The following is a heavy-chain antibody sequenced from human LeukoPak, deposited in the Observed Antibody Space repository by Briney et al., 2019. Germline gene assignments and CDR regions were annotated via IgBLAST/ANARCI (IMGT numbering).Heavy chain of an antibody. CDR3: TRNGYYYASGSYSYYFDF. D-gene: IGHD3-10*01. CDR2: IKSKTDGGTT. CDR1: GFTFSNAW. Sequence: PGGSLRLSCAASGFTFSNAWMSWVRQAPGKGLEWVGRIKSKTDGGTTDYAAPVKGRFTISRDDSKNTLYLQMNSLETEDTAVYYCTRNGYYYASGSYSYYFDFWGQGTLVTVAS. J-gene: IGHJ4*02. V-gene: IGHV3-15*01.